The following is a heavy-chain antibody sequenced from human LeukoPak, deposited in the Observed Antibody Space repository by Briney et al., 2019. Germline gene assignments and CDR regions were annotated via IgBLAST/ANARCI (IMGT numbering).Heavy chain of an antibody. CDR1: GDSVSSNSAA. J-gene: IGHJ6*03. Sequence: SQTLSLTCAISGDSVSSNSAAWSWIRQSPSRGLEWLGRTYYRSKWYNDYAVSVKSRITINPDTSKNQFSLQLNSVTPEDTAVYYCARSPSPSNHHSYYYYYMDVWGKGTTVTVSS. D-gene: IGHD4-11*01. CDR3: ARSPSPSNHHSYYYYYMDV. V-gene: IGHV6-1*01. CDR2: TYYRSKWYN.